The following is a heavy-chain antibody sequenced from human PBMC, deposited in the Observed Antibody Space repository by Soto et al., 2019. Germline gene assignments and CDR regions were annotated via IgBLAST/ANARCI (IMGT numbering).Heavy chain of an antibody. J-gene: IGHJ5*02. D-gene: IGHD6-13*01. CDR3: ARVGSAAGRINWFDP. CDR1: GGTFSSYA. V-gene: IGHV1-69*05. CDR2: IIPIFGTA. Sequence: SVKVSCKASGGTFSSYAISWVRQAPGQGLEWMGGIIPIFGTANYAQKLQGRVTMTTDTSTSTAYMELRSLRPDDTAVYYCARVGSAAGRINWFDPWGQGTLVTVSS.